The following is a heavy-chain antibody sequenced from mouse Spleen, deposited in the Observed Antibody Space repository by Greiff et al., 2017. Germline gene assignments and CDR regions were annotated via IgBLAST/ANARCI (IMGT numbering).Heavy chain of an antibody. Sequence: EVKLVESGGGLVKPGGSLKLSCAASGFTFSSYTMSWVRQTPAKGLEWVATISSGGGNTYYPDSVKGRFTISRDNARNTLYLQMSSLRSEDTAVYYCTGSGADWYFDVWGAGTTVTVSS. CDR1: GFTFSSYT. CDR3: TGSGADWYFDV. CDR2: ISSGGGNT. V-gene: IGHV5-6-4*01. D-gene: IGHD3-3*01. J-gene: IGHJ1*01.